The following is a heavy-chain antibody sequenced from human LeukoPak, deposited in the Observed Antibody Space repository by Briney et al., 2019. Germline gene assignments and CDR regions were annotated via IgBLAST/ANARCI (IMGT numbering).Heavy chain of an antibody. Sequence: ASVKVSXKASGYTFTSYGISWVRQAPGQGLEWMGWISAYNGNTNYAQKLQGRVIMTTDTSTSTAYMELRSLRSDDTAVYYCARFAGLFGAFDIWGQGTMVTVSS. D-gene: IGHD3-16*01. J-gene: IGHJ3*02. CDR3: ARFAGLFGAFDI. V-gene: IGHV1-18*01. CDR1: GYTFTSYG. CDR2: ISAYNGNT.